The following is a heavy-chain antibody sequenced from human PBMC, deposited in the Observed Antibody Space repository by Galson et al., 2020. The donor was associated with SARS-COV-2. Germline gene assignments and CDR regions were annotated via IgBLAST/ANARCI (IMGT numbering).Heavy chain of an antibody. Sequence: QLGESLKISCAVSGFTFSSYWMSWVRQAPGKGLEWVANIKQDGSEKYYVDSVKGRFTISRDNAKNSLYLQMNSLRAEDTAVYHCAKDRWWFDPWGQGTLVIVSS. CDR3: AKDRWWFDP. CDR2: IKQDGSEK. V-gene: IGHV3-7*01. CDR1: GFTFSSYW. J-gene: IGHJ5*02.